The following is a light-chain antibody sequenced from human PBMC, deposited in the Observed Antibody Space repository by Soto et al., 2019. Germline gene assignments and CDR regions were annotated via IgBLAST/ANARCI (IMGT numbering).Light chain of an antibody. V-gene: IGKV3-20*01. Sequence: PGERATLSCRASQTMRSSHLAWYQQKPGQAPRLLIYGASTRTFDVPDRFSGSGSGTNFTLTISRLQPEDFAVYYCHQSGSSPLTFGPGTKV. CDR2: GAS. CDR3: HQSGSSPLT. CDR1: QTMRSSH. J-gene: IGKJ3*01.